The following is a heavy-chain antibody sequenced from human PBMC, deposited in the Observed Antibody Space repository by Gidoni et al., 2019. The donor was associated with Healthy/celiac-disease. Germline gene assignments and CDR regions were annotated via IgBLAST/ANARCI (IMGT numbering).Heavy chain of an antibody. CDR1: GFTSCSYA. D-gene: IGHD1-26*01. Sequence: QVQLVESGGGVVQPGRSLRLSCAASGFTSCSYAMHWVRQAPGKGLEWVAVISYDGSNKYYADSVKGRFTISRENSKNTLYLQMNSLRAEDTAVYYCAREREGGYYYYYYGMDVWGQGTTVTVSS. V-gene: IGHV3-30-3*01. CDR2: ISYDGSNK. CDR3: AREREGGYYYYYYGMDV. J-gene: IGHJ6*02.